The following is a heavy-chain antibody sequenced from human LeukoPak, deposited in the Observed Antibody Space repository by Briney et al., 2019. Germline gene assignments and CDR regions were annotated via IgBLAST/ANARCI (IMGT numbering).Heavy chain of an antibody. D-gene: IGHD3-22*01. J-gene: IGHJ6*02. V-gene: IGHV3-30*04. CDR3: ARGGPVPAATGGITMIVVVTRGMDV. CDR2: ISYDGSNK. CDR1: GFTFSSYA. Sequence: GGSLRLSCAASGFTFSSYAMHWVRQAPGKGLEWVAVISYDGSNKYYADSVKGRFTISRDNSKNTLYLQMNSLRAEDTAVYYCARGGPVPAATGGITMIVVVTRGMDVWGQGTTGTVSS.